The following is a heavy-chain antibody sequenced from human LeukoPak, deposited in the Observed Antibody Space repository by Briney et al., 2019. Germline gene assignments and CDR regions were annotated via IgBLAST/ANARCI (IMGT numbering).Heavy chain of an antibody. CDR3: ARVGYNNYYYYMDV. CDR2: IIPIFGTA. J-gene: IGHJ6*03. CDR1: GGTFSSYA. Sequence: VASVKVSCKASGGTFSSYAISWVRQAPGQGLEWMGGIIPIFGTANYAQKLQGRVTITADKSTSTAYMELSSLRSEDTAVYYCARVGYNNYYYYMDVWGKGTTVTISS. V-gene: IGHV1-69*06. D-gene: IGHD5-24*01.